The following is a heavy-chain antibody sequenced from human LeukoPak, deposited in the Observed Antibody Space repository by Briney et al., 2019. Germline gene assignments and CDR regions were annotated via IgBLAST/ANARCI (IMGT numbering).Heavy chain of an antibody. CDR3: ARTRDNWFDP. Sequence: PSETLSLTCTVSGGSISSSTYFWGWIRQPPGKGLEWIGSIYYSGSTYYNPPLKSRVTISVDTSKNQFSLKLSSVTAADTAVYYCARTRDNWFDPWGQGTLVTVSS. J-gene: IGHJ5*02. V-gene: IGHV4-39*01. CDR1: GGSISSSTYF. CDR2: IYYSGST.